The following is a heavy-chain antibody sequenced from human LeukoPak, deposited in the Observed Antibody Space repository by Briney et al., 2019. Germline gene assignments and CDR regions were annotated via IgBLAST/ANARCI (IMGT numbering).Heavy chain of an antibody. CDR3: AGCSGGSCYSRGKYGVDV. V-gene: IGHV3-23*01. J-gene: IGHJ6*02. CDR1: GFTFSSSA. Sequence: GGSLRLSCAASGFTFSSSAMSWVRQAPGKGLEWVAAISDTGRLSYCADSVNGRFTISRDNSKNTLSLQMNSLRADDTAVYYCAGCSGGSCYSRGKYGVDVWGQGTTVIVSS. CDR2: ISDTGRLS. D-gene: IGHD2-15*01.